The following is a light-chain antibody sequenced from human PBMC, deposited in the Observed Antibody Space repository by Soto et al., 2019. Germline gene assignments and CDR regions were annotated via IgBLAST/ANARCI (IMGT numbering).Light chain of an antibody. CDR2: AAT. CDR1: QRIGTY. J-gene: IGKJ3*01. Sequence: DVQMTQSPSSLSASVGDRVTITCRASQRIGTYLNWYQQKPGKAPELLIFAATSLQSGVSPRFSGSGSGTDFALTISSLQPEDLGAYYCQHTYGAPFNFGPGTKVGIK. CDR3: QHTYGAPFN. V-gene: IGKV1-39*01.